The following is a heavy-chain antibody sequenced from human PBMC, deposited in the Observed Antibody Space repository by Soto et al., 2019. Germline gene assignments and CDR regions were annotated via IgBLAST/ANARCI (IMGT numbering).Heavy chain of an antibody. CDR2: IIPIFGTA. D-gene: IGHD6-19*01. CDR3: ASSGWPPLGAFDI. Sequence: SVKVSCKXSEGTFSSYAISWVRQAPGQGLEWMGGIIPIFGTANYAQKFQGRVTITADESTSTAYMELSSLRSEDTAVYYCASSGWPPLGAFDIWGQGTMVTVSS. CDR1: EGTFSSYA. J-gene: IGHJ3*02. V-gene: IGHV1-69*13.